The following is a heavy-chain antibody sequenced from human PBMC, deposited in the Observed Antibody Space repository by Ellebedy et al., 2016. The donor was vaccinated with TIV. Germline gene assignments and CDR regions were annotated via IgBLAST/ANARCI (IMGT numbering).Heavy chain of an antibody. CDR2: IRSSSNI. J-gene: IGHJ3*02. V-gene: IGHV3-21*05. CDR1: GFTFSSYA. CDR3: VRDFEYAFDI. Sequence: GGSLRLSCAASGFTFSSYAMHWVRQAPGKGLEWVSYIRSSSNIHYADSVKGRFTISRDNAKNSLYLQMNSLRAEDTAVYYCVRDFEYAFDIWGQGTVVTVSS.